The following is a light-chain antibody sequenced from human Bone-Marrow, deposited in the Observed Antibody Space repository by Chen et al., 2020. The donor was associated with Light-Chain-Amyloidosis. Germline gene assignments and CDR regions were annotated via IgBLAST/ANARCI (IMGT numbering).Light chain of an antibody. CDR3: QESHNTPVYS. CDR1: QSISDR. CDR2: AAS. V-gene: IGKV1-39*01. Sequence: DIQMTQSPPSLSASVGDRVTITCRASQSISDRLNWYQQKPGKAPKLLIYAASVLQRGVPSRFIGSGSGSHFTLTINSLQPEDSAADFCQESHNTPVYSVGQGTKVEIK. J-gene: IGKJ2*03.